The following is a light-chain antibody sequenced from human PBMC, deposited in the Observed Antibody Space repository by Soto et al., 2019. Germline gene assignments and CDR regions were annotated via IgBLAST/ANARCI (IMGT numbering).Light chain of an antibody. J-gene: IGLJ2*01. CDR1: SSDVGGYNF. CDR2: DVR. CDR3: SSYTSSSPVI. V-gene: IGLV2-14*03. Sequence: QSALTQPASVSGSPGQSITISCTGTSSDVGGYNFVSWYQQHPGKAPKFIIYDVRNRPTGVSNRFSGSRSGNTASLTISGXXXXXXXXXYCSSYTSSSPVIFGGGTKLT.